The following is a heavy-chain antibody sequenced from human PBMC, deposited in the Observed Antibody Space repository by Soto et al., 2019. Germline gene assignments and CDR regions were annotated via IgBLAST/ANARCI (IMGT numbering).Heavy chain of an antibody. J-gene: IGHJ5*02. CDR1: GGTFSSYA. D-gene: IGHD6-13*01. V-gene: IGHV1-69*13. CDR3: ARGSKVTGGGQLADNWFDP. CDR2: IIPIFGTA. Sequence: GASVKVSCKASGGTFSSYAISWVRQAPGQGLEWMGGIIPIFGTANYAQKFQGRVTITADESTSTAYMELSSLRSEDTAVYYCARGSKVTGGGQLADNWFDPWGQGTLVTVSS.